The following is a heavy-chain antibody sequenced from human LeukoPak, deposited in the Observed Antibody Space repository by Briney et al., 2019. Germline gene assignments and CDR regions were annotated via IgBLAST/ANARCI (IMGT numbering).Heavy chain of an antibody. D-gene: IGHD3-22*01. CDR3: ARDGYYDSSGYLDY. V-gene: IGHV1-18*01. CDR1: GYTFTSYG. CDR2: ISAYNGNT. J-gene: IGHJ4*02. Sequence: GASVKVSCKASGYTFTSYGISWVRQAPGQGLEWMGWISAYNGNTNYAQKLQGRVTMTTDTSTSTDYMELRSLRSDDTAVYYCARDGYYDSSGYLDYWGQGTLVTVSS.